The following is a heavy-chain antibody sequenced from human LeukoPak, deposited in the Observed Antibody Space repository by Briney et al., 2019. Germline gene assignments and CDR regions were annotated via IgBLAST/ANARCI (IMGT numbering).Heavy chain of an antibody. V-gene: IGHV6-1*01. Sequence: SQTLSLTCAISGDSVSNKNNAWNWIRQSPSKGLEWLGRTYYRSKWHNTYAASQKSRIPINPHTSTNQFSLQRSSVTREVTAEYLCVRLVGGDIDFWGEGTRVTVS. J-gene: IGHJ4*02. CDR2: TYYRSKWHN. CDR1: GDSVSNKNNA. D-gene: IGHD5-12*01. CDR3: VRLVGGDIDF.